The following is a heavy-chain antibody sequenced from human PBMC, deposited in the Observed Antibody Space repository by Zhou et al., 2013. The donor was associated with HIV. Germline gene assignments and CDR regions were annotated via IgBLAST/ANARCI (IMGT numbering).Heavy chain of an antibody. J-gene: IGHJ3*02. V-gene: IGHV1-2*02. Sequence: QLHLVQSGAEVKKPGASMKVSCKASGYRFNGYYIHWMRQAPGQGLEWMGYIDPSSGGTVIPQKFQGRVTMTRDTSTYSVYMDLSRLRSEDTAVYYCARGARKGDYAAFDIWGQGTMVTVSS. CDR1: GYRFNGYY. CDR2: IDPSSGGT. D-gene: IGHD4-17*01. CDR3: ARGARKGDYAAFDI.